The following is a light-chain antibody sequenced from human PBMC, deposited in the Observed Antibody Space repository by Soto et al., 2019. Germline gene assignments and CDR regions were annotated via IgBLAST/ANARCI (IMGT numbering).Light chain of an antibody. Sequence: QSVLIQPPSASGTPGQRVTISCSGSSSNIGSNYVYWFQQLPGAAPKLLIYRNHQRPSGVPDRFSGSKSGTSASLAISWLRSEDEADCYCATWVDNLTARVFGGGTKLTVL. J-gene: IGLJ3*02. CDR3: ATWVDNLTARV. CDR2: RNH. V-gene: IGLV1-47*01. CDR1: SSNIGSNY.